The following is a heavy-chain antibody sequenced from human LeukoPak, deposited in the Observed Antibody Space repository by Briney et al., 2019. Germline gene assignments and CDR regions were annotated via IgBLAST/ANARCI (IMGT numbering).Heavy chain of an antibody. CDR1: GFTFSSYG. CDR2: ISYDGSNK. Sequence: PGRSLRLSCAASGFTFSSYGMHWVRQAPGKGLEWVAVISYDGSNKYYADSVKGRFTISRDSAKNTLYLQMNSLRPEDTAVYYCARGNKWSFDSWGQGALVTVSS. J-gene: IGHJ4*02. D-gene: IGHD2-15*01. CDR3: ARGNKWSFDS. V-gene: IGHV3-30*03.